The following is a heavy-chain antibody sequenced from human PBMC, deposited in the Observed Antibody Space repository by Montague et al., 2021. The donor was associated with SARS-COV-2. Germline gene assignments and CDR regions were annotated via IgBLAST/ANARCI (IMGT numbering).Heavy chain of an antibody. CDR3: ASYQNYYYYHGMNV. CDR1: GFTFSSYS. Sequence: SLRLSCAASGFTFSSYSMNWVRQAPGKGLEWVSSISSSSSYIYYADSVKGRFTISRDNAKNSLYLQMNSLRAEDTAVYYCASYQNYYYYHGMNVWGQGTTVTVSS. D-gene: IGHD2-2*01. J-gene: IGHJ6*02. V-gene: IGHV3-21*01. CDR2: ISSSSSYI.